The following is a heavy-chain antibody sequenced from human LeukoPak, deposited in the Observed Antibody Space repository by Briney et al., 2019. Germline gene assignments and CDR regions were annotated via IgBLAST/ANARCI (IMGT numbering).Heavy chain of an antibody. D-gene: IGHD6-13*01. CDR2: IYSGGST. CDR1: GFTFSSYE. V-gene: IGHV3-66*01. CDR3: AGEAAAAHPDY. J-gene: IGHJ4*02. Sequence: QPGRSLRLSCAASGFTFSSYEMIWVRQAPGKGLEWVSVIYSGGSTYYADSVKGRFTISRDNAKNTLYLQMNSLRAEDTAVYYCAGEAAAAHPDYWGQGTLVVVSA.